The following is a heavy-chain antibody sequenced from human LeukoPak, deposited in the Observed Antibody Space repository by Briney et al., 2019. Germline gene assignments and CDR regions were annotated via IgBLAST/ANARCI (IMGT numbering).Heavy chain of an antibody. CDR2: ISSSGTYI. Sequence: PGGPWRLSCAASGFTFSTYSINWFRQPPGKGLEWVSFISSSGTYIYYADSVKGRFTISRDNAKNSLYLQMSSLRAEDTAVYYCAVVAGTYWGQGTLVTVSS. CDR1: GFTFSTYS. V-gene: IGHV3-21*01. CDR3: AVVAGTY. D-gene: IGHD6-19*01. J-gene: IGHJ4*02.